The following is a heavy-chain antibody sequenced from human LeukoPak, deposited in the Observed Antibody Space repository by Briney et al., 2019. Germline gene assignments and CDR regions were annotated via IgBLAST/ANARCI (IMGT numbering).Heavy chain of an antibody. CDR1: GFTFSSYA. V-gene: IGHV3-23*01. J-gene: IGHJ4*02. CDR3: AKHDYGDFTPSPYPI. CDR2: ITDSGGTA. D-gene: IGHD4-17*01. Sequence: GGTLRLSCAASGFTFSSYAMSWVRQAPGKGLEWVSTITDSGGTAFYAASVKGRFTISRHNSKNTLFLQINSLRAEDTAVYHCAKHDYGDFTPSPYPIWGQGTLVAVSS.